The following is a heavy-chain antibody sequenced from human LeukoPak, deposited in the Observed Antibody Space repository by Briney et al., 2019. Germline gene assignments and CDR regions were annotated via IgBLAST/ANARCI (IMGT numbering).Heavy chain of an antibody. J-gene: IGHJ4*02. CDR2: IYYSGST. D-gene: IGHD3-22*01. CDR3: ARDPIYYYDSSGYERGNY. V-gene: IGHV4-39*02. CDR1: GGSISSSSYY. Sequence: SETLSLTCTVSGGSISSSSYYWGWIRQPPGKGLEWIGSIYYSGSTYYNPSLKSRVTISVDTSKNQFSLKLSSVTAADTAVYYCARDPIYYYDSSGYERGNYWGQGTLVTVSS.